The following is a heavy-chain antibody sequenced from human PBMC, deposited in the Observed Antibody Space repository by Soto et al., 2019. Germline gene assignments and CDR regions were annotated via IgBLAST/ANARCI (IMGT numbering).Heavy chain of an antibody. Sequence: SETLSLTCTVPGGSISSGDYYWSWIRQPPGKGLEWIGYIYYSGSTYYNPSPKSRVTISVDTSKNQFSLKLSSVTAADTAVYYCARGTPKGDYYDSSGYDYWGQGTLVTVSS. D-gene: IGHD3-22*01. CDR3: ARGTPKGDYYDSSGYDY. J-gene: IGHJ4*02. CDR1: GGSISSGDYY. V-gene: IGHV4-30-4*01. CDR2: IYYSGST.